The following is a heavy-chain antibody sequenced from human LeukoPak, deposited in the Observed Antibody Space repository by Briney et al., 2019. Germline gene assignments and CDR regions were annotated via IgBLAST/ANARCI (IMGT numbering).Heavy chain of an antibody. CDR2: ISSSSTYI. V-gene: IGHV3-21*01. CDR1: GFTFSTYT. Sequence: GGSLRLFCAASGFTFSTYTMNWVRQAPGKGLEWGSSISSSSTYIYYADSVKGRFTISRDNAKNSLYLQMNSLRAEDTAVYYCARDEVYGEQYYFDYWGQGTLVTVSS. D-gene: IGHD4/OR15-4a*01. CDR3: ARDEVYGEQYYFDY. J-gene: IGHJ4*02.